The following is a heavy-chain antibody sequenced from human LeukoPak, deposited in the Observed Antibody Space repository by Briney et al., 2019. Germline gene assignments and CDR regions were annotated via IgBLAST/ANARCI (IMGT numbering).Heavy chain of an antibody. CDR1: GFTFSTYS. D-gene: IGHD3-22*01. CDR2: ISSSSTYI. Sequence: GGSLRLSCAASGFTFSTYSLNWVRQAPGKGLEWVSSISSSSTYIYYADSVKGRFTISRDNSKNTLYLQMNSLRAEDTAVYYCARLTYYYDSSGYSAWGQGTLVTVSS. V-gene: IGHV3-21*04. J-gene: IGHJ5*02. CDR3: ARLTYYYDSSGYSA.